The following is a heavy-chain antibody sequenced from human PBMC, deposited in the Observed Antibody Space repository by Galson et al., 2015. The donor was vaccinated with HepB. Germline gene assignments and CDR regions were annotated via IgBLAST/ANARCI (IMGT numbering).Heavy chain of an antibody. V-gene: IGHV7-4-1*02. D-gene: IGHD2-15*01. CDR2: INTNTGNP. CDR3: ARGPNCSGGSCSSYYYYYGMDV. J-gene: IGHJ6*02. Sequence: SVKVSCKASGYTFTSYAMNWVRQAPGQGLEWMGWINTNTGNPTYAQGFTGRFVFSLDTSVSTAYLQISSLRSEDTAVYYCARGPNCSGGSCSSYYYYYGMDVWGQGTTVTVSS. CDR1: GYTFTSYA.